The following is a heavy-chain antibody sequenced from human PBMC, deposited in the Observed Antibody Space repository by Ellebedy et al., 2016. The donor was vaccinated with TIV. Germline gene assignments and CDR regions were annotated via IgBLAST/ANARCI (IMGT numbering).Heavy chain of an antibody. CDR3: ARDLFSGSWYVFQH. CDR2: IKQDGSEK. Sequence: GESLKISCAASGFTFSSYAMSWVRQAPGKGLEWVANIKQDGSEKYYVDSVKGRFTISRDNAKNSLYLQMNSLRAEDTAVYYCARDLFSGSWYVFQHWGQGTLVTVSS. V-gene: IGHV3-7*01. CDR1: GFTFSSYA. J-gene: IGHJ1*01. D-gene: IGHD6-13*01.